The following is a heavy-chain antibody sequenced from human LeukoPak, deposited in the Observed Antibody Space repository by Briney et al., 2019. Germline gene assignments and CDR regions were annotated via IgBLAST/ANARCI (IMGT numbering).Heavy chain of an antibody. CDR1: GFTFSSYA. CDR3: AKYSSGWYRGDYFDY. Sequence: PGGSLRLSCAASGFTFSSYAMSWVRQAPVKGLEWVSAISGSGGSTYYADSVKGRFTISRDNSKNTLYLQMNSLRAEDTAVYYCAKYSSGWYRGDYFDYWGQGTLVTVSS. J-gene: IGHJ4*02. D-gene: IGHD6-19*01. V-gene: IGHV3-23*01. CDR2: ISGSGGST.